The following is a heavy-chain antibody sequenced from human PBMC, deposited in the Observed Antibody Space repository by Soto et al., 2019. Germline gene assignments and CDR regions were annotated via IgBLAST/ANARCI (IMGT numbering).Heavy chain of an antibody. Sequence: SETLSLTSTVSCGSISSYYWGWIRQPPGKGLEWIGYIYYSGSTNYNPSLKSRVTIPVDTSKNQFSLKLSSVTAADTAVYYCARIPRDYSSGYFPYYYGMDVRGQGTTVTVSS. CDR2: IYYSGST. J-gene: IGHJ6*02. D-gene: IGHD3-22*01. CDR1: CGSISSYY. CDR3: ARIPRDYSSGYFPYYYGMDV. V-gene: IGHV4-59*01.